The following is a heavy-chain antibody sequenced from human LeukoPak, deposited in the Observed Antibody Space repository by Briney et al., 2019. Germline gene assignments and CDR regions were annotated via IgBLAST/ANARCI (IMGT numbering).Heavy chain of an antibody. CDR2: IIPIFGTA. V-gene: IGHV1-69*01. J-gene: IGHJ3*02. CDR1: GGTFSSYA. CDR3: ARDPGGYCSSTSCYAASGDAFDI. Sequence: SVKVSCKASGGTFSSYAISWVRQAPGQGLEWMGGIIPIFGTANYAQKFQGRVTITADESTSIAYMELSSLRSEDTAVYYCARDPGGYCSSTSCYAASGDAFDIWGQGTMVTVSS. D-gene: IGHD2-2*01.